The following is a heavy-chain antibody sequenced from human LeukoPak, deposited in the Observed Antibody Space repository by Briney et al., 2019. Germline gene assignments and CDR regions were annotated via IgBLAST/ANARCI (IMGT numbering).Heavy chain of an antibody. J-gene: IGHJ4*02. CDR3: ASSYYYDSSGYYLDY. CDR2: ISYSGST. Sequence: SETLSLTCTVSSGSITNYYWSWIRQPPGKGLDWIGYISYSGSTNYIPSLKSRVTISVDTSKNQFSLKLSSVTAADTAVYYCASSYYYDSSGYYLDYWGQGTLVTVSS. D-gene: IGHD3-22*01. V-gene: IGHV4-59*12. CDR1: SGSITNYY.